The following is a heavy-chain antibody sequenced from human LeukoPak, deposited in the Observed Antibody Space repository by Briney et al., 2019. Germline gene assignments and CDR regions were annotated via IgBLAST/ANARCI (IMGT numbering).Heavy chain of an antibody. CDR3: AESRGSSSWYKPSYAFDI. Sequence: PSETVSLTCTVSGGSISSSSYYWGWIRQPPGKGLEWIGNIYYSGSTYYNPSLKSRVTISVDTSKNQFSLKLSSVTAADTAVYYCAESRGSSSWYKPSYAFDIWGQGTMVTVSS. V-gene: IGHV4-39*07. J-gene: IGHJ3*02. D-gene: IGHD6-13*01. CDR2: IYYSGST. CDR1: GGSISSSSYY.